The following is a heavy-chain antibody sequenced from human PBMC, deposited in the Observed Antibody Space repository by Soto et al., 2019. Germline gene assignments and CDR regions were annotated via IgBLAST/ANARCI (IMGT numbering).Heavy chain of an antibody. CDR3: VTEGGNTGGRSLGDFNY. CDR1: GLNFRGYG. J-gene: IGHJ4*02. Sequence: QVQLVESGGGVVQPGTSLRLSCAASGLNFRGYGFHWVRQAPGKGLDWVAVIWDDGSKKFYADSVKGRFTFSIDDSRNTMLLQINSLRDEDTEICDCVTEGGNTGGRSLGDFNYWGQGTMVTVSS. V-gene: IGHV3-33*01. CDR2: IWDDGSKK. D-gene: IGHD3-16*01.